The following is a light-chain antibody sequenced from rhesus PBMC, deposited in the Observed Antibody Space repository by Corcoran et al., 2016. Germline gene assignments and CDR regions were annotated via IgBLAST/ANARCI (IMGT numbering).Light chain of an antibody. J-gene: IGKJ2*01. CDR3: VQAIAFPYS. Sequence: DIVVTQTPLSLSVTPGEPASISCRSSESLLHSNGNTYLHWYLQKPGQSPQLLIYGGSNRPSGVPDRFSGSWSGTDFTLKISKVEAEDVGVYYCVQAIAFPYSFGQGTKVEIK. CDR2: GGS. V-gene: IGKV2-72*01. CDR1: ESLLHSNGNTY.